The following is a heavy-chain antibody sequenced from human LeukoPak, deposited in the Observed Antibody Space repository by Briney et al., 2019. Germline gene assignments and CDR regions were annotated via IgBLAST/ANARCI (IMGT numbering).Heavy chain of an antibody. CDR2: IYTSGST. CDR3: ARVPGHYDFWSGYYSPLFDY. Sequence: SETLSLTCTVSDGSISSYYWSWIRQPPGKGLEWIGYIYTSGSTNYNPSLKSRVTISVDTSKNQFSLKLSSVTAADTAVYYCARVPGHYDFWSGYYSPLFDYWGQGTLVTVSS. V-gene: IGHV4-4*09. D-gene: IGHD3-3*01. CDR1: DGSISSYY. J-gene: IGHJ4*02.